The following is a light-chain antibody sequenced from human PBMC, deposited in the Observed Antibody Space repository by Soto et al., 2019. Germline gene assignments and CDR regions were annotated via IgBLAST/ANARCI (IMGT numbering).Light chain of an antibody. CDR3: QQYNNWLRT. CDR2: GAS. V-gene: IGKV3-15*01. CDR1: QSVSSS. J-gene: IGKJ5*01. Sequence: EIVMTHSPPTLPVSPGERATLSCRASQSVSSSLAWYQQKPGQAPRLLIYGASTRATGIPARFSGSGSGTEFTLTISSLQSEDFAVYYCQQYNNWLRTFGQGTRLEIK.